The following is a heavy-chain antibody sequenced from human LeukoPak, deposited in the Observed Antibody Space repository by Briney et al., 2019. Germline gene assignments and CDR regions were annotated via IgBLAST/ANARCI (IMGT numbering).Heavy chain of an antibody. V-gene: IGHV3-23*01. CDR3: AKGWYFDL. Sequence: GGSLRLSCAPSGFTFSSYAMSWVRQPPGKGLECVSAISGSGGNTYYADSVKGRFTISRDNSKNKLYLQMNSLRAEDTDVYYCAKGWYFDLWGRGTLVTVSS. CDR2: ISGSGGNT. J-gene: IGHJ2*01. CDR1: GFTFSSYA.